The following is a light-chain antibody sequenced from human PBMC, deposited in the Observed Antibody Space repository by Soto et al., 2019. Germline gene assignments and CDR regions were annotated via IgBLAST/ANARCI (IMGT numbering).Light chain of an antibody. J-gene: IGKJ1*01. CDR2: GAS. CDR1: QSVSSSY. CDR3: QQYGSSPRT. Sequence: EIVLTQSPGTLSLSPGERATLSCRASQSVSSSYLAWYQQKPGQAPRLLIYGASSRATGIPDRFSGSGSGTDLTLTISRLEPEDFAVYYCQQYGSSPRTFGQGTNVEIK. V-gene: IGKV3-20*01.